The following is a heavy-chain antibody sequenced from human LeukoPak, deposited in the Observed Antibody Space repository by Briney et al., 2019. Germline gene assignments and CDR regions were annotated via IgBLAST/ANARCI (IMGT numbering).Heavy chain of an antibody. D-gene: IGHD1-26*01. Sequence: PSVKVSCKASGYTFTSYYMHWVRQPPGQGLERMGIINPSDGSTSYAQKFQGRVTITRDTSTSKVYMQLRSLRSDATAAFYFERRVVGGTGVDWFDPWGQGTLVSVCS. CDR2: INPSDGST. V-gene: IGHV1-46*01. J-gene: IGHJ5*02. CDR1: GYTFTSYY. CDR3: ERRVVGGTGVDWFDP.